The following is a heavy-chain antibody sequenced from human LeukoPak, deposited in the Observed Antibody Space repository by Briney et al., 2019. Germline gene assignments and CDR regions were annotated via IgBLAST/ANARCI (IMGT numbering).Heavy chain of an antibody. CDR1: GGTFSSHA. Sequence: ASVKVSCKASGGTFSSHAIAWVRQAPGQGPEWMGGIIPISGIADYAQKFQGRVTITTDESTSTAYMELRSLTSDDTAVYYCARGLQYQLFKALRYYYMDVWGEGTTVTVS. CDR2: IIPISGIA. CDR3: ARGLQYQLFKALRYYYMDV. V-gene: IGHV1-69*05. J-gene: IGHJ6*03. D-gene: IGHD2-2*01.